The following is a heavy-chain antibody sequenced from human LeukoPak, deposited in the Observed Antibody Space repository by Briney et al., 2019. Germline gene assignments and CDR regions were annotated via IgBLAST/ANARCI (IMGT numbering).Heavy chain of an antibody. Sequence: SLRLSCAASGFTFDDYAMHWVRQAPGKGLEWVSGISWNSGSIGYADSVKGRFTISRDNAKNSLYLQMNSLRAEDTALYYCAKGPGYDFWSGIDYWGQGTLVTVSS. CDR1: GFTFDDYA. D-gene: IGHD3-3*01. CDR2: ISWNSGSI. J-gene: IGHJ4*02. V-gene: IGHV3-9*01. CDR3: AKGPGYDFWSGIDY.